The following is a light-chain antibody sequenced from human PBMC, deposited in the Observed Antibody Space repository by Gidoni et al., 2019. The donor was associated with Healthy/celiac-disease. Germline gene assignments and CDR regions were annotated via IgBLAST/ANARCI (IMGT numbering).Light chain of an antibody. V-gene: IGKV3-15*01. CDR1: QSINSN. Sequence: EMVMTQSPATLSVSPGERATLSCRASQSINSNLAWYQQRPGQAPRLLIYGASTRATGIPARFSGSGSGTEFTLTISSLQSEDFAVYYCQQYNNWPATFGQXTKVEIK. CDR3: QQYNNWPAT. J-gene: IGKJ1*01. CDR2: GAS.